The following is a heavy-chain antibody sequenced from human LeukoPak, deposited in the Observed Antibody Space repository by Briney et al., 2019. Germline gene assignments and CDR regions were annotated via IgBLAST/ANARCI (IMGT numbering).Heavy chain of an antibody. D-gene: IGHD6-19*01. CDR2: IIPIFGTA. J-gene: IGHJ4*02. CDR1: GGTVSSYV. CDR3: TRGSSSGWHTDY. V-gene: IGHV1-69*01. Sequence: PVKVCCKASGGTVSSYVISSGRRSAGRRVGGMGGIIPIFGTANYAQKLQGRVTVTSYEDTSTDYMELSSLRSEHTAVYYCTRGSSSGWHTDYWGEGRLVSVSS.